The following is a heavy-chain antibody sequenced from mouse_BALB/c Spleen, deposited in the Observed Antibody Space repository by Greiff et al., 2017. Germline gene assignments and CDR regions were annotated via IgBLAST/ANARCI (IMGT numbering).Heavy chain of an antibody. D-gene: IGHD1-1*01. CDR1: GFTFSSYG. CDR2: INSNGGST. Sequence: EVKLVESGGGLVQPGGSLKLSCAASGFTFSSYGMSWVRQTPDKRLELVATINSNGGSTYYPDSVKGRFTISRDNAKNTLYLQMSSLKSEDTAMYYCARDYYGSRYGFAYWGQGTLVTVSA. CDR3: ARDYYGSRYGFAY. V-gene: IGHV5-6-3*01. J-gene: IGHJ3*01.